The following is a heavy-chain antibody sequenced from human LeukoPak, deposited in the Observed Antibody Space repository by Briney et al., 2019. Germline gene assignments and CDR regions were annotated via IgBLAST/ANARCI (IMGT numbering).Heavy chain of an antibody. J-gene: IGHJ3*02. CDR2: IKQDGSEK. Sequence: GGSLRLSCAASGFTFSSYAMSWVRQAPGKGLEWVANIKQDGSEKYYVDSVKGRFTISRDNAKNSLYLQMNSLRAEDTAVYYCARDRAFDIWGQGTMVTVSS. CDR1: GFTFSSYA. CDR3: ARDRAFDI. V-gene: IGHV3-7*01.